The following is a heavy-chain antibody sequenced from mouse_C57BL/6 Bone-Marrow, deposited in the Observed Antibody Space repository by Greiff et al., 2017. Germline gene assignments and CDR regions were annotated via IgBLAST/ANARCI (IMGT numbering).Heavy chain of an antibody. Sequence: DVKLVESGGDLVKPGGSLKLSCAASGFTFSSYGMSWVRQTPDKRLEWVATISSGGSYTYYPDSVKGRFTISRDNAKNTLYLQMSSLKSEDTAMYYCARQSGIYYYGSSPFAYWGQGTLVTVSA. J-gene: IGHJ3*01. D-gene: IGHD1-1*01. CDR3: ARQSGIYYYGSSPFAY. V-gene: IGHV5-6*02. CDR2: ISSGGSYT. CDR1: GFTFSSYG.